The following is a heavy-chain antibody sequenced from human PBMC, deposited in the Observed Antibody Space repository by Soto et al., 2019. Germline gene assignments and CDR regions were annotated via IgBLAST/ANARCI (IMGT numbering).Heavy chain of an antibody. CDR3: AKTYYYDSSGHYTENYFDY. Sequence: EEQLLESGGGLVQPGGSLRLSYAASGFTFGSYAMSWVRQAPGKGREWVSAISGSGGSTYYAESVKGRFTISRDNSKNTLYLQMNSLRAEDTAVYYCAKTYYYDSSGHYTENYFDYWGQGTLVTVSS. V-gene: IGHV3-23*01. D-gene: IGHD3-22*01. CDR1: GFTFGSYA. CDR2: ISGSGGST. J-gene: IGHJ4*02.